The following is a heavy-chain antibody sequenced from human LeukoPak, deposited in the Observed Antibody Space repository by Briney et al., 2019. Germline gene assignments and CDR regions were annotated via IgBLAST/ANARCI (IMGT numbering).Heavy chain of an antibody. V-gene: IGHV5-51*01. CDR3: ARRHTNGWFSY. D-gene: IGHD6-19*01. Sequence: GESLKISCQGSGYTFSDYWIGWVRQMPGKGLEWMGIIYPDGSDTRYSTSFQGQVTISADKSISTAYLQWSSLKVSDTAMYYRARRHTNGWFSYRGQGTLVTVSS. J-gene: IGHJ4*02. CDR2: IYPDGSDT. CDR1: GYTFSDYW.